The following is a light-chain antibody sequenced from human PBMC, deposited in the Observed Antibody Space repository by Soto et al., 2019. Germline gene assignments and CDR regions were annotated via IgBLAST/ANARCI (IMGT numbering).Light chain of an antibody. Sequence: QAVVTQPPSVSGAPGQRVTISCSGSSSNIGAGYDVHWYLQLPGTAPKLLIYGNTNRPSGVPDRFSGSKSGSSASLAITGLQAEDEADYYCQSHDSRLHASAFATGTKVTVL. CDR2: GNT. J-gene: IGLJ1*01. V-gene: IGLV1-40*01. CDR1: SSNIGAGYD. CDR3: QSHDSRLHASA.